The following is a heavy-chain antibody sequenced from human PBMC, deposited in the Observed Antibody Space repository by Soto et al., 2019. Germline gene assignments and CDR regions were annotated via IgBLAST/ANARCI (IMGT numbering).Heavy chain of an antibody. CDR1: GGSSSSGGYS. D-gene: IGHD3-16*02. Sequence: QLQLQESGSGLVKPSQTLSLTCAVSGGSSSSGGYSWSWIRQPPGKGLEWIGYIYHSGSTYYNPSLKSRVTISVDRSKNQFSLKLSSVTAADTAVYYCARADAYYDSVWGSYRPGWFDYWGQGTLGTVSS. V-gene: IGHV4-30-2*01. J-gene: IGHJ4*02. CDR3: ARADAYYDSVWGSYRPGWFDY. CDR2: IYHSGST.